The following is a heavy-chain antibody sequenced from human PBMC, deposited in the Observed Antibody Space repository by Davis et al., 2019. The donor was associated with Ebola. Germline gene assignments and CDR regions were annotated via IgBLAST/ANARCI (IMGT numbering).Heavy chain of an antibody. CDR3: ARGSGVWSPKYGMDV. V-gene: IGHV3-30*03. CDR1: GFTFSSYG. J-gene: IGHJ6*02. Sequence: GESLKISCAASGFTFSSYGMHWVRQAPGKGLEWVAVISYDGSNKYYTDSVKGRFTISRDNSKNTLYLQMNSLRAEDTAVYYCARGSGVWSPKYGMDVWGQGTTVTVSS. CDR2: ISYDGSNK. D-gene: IGHD3-10*01.